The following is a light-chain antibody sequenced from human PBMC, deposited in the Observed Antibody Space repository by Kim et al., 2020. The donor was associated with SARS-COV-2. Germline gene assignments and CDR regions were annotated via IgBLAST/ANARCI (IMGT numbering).Light chain of an antibody. Sequence: SVKQTCTRSSGHSSYAIAWHQQQPEKGPRYLMKLNSDGSHSKGDGIPDRFSGSSSGAERYLTISSLQSEDEADYYCQTWGTGSWVFGGGTQLTVL. J-gene: IGLJ3*02. V-gene: IGLV4-69*01. CDR3: QTWGTGSWV. CDR1: SGHSSYA. CDR2: LNSDGSH.